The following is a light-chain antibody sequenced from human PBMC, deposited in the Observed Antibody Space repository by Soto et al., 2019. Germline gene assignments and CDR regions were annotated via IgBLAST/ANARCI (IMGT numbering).Light chain of an antibody. Sequence: EILMTQSPVTLSVSPGERATLSCRASQSVSSNLAWYQQKPGQAPSLLIYGAFTRATGIPARFSGSGSGTDFTLTISSLEPEDFAVYYCQQRDNWPRTFGQGTKVDIK. J-gene: IGKJ1*01. V-gene: IGKV3-11*01. CDR2: GAF. CDR3: QQRDNWPRT. CDR1: QSVSSN.